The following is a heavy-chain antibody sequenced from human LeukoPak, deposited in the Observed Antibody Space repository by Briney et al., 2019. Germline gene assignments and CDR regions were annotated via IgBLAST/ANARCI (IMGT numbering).Heavy chain of an antibody. CDR1: GGSISSYY. Sequence: SETLSPTCTVSGGSISSYYWSWIRQPPGKGLEWIGYIYYSGSTNYNPSLKSRVTISVDTSKNQVSLKLNSVTAADTAVYYCARALGAFDIWGQGTMVTVSS. CDR2: IYYSGST. V-gene: IGHV4-59*12. CDR3: ARALGAFDI. J-gene: IGHJ3*02.